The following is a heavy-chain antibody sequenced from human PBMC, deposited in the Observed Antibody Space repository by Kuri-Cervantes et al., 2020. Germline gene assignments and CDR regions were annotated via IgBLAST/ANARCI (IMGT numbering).Heavy chain of an antibody. CDR3: ARDGYYYDSSGHYYYYGMDV. J-gene: IGHJ6*02. CDR1: GFTFSNFS. Sequence: GESLKISCAASGFTFSNFSMNWVRQAPGKGLECVSFITTSSTCISYADSVKGRFTISRDNAKNSLYLQMNSLRAEDTAVYYCARDGYYYDSSGHYYYYGMDVWGQGTTVTVSS. V-gene: IGHV3-21*01. CDR2: ITTSSTCI. D-gene: IGHD3-22*01.